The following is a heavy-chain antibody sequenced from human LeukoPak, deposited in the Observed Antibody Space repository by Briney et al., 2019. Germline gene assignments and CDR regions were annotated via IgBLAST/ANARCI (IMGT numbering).Heavy chain of an antibody. CDR2: IYYSGGT. J-gene: IGHJ1*01. D-gene: IGHD3-22*01. CDR3: ASQGDSSGYKYFQH. V-gene: IGHV4-39*01. CDR1: GGSISSSSYY. Sequence: SETLSLTCTVSGGSISSSSYYWGWIRQPPGKGLEWIGSIYYSGGTYYNPSLKSRVTISVDTSKNQFSLKLSSVTAADTAVYYCASQGDSSGYKYFQHWGQGTLVTVSS.